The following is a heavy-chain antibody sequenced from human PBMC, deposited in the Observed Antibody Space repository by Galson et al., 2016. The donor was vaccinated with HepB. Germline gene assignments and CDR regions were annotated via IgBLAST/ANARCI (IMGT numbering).Heavy chain of an antibody. CDR2: ISGSGGIT. CDR3: AKDEIGDFPDYFDY. Sequence: SLRLSCAASGFTFSGHAMTWVRQAPGKGLEWVSGISGSGGITYYADSVKGRFTISRDNSKNTLYLQMNSLRDEDTAVYYCAKDEIGDFPDYFDYWSQGTLVTVSS. V-gene: IGHV3-23*01. D-gene: IGHD2/OR15-2a*01. J-gene: IGHJ4*02. CDR1: GFTFSGHA.